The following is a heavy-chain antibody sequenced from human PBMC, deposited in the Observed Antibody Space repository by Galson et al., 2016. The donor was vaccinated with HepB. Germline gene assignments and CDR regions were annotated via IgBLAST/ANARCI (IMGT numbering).Heavy chain of an antibody. Sequence: SLRLSCAASGFSFINAWMSWVRQAPGKGLEWVGRIKSQSAGASTDYAAPLKGRFTISRDDSKNTLYLQIDSLKTEDTAIYYCTRPSWTHGLDSWGQGTPVTVSA. D-gene: IGHD6-13*01. CDR1: GFSFINAW. V-gene: IGHV3-15*01. CDR3: TRPSWTHGLDS. J-gene: IGHJ4*02. CDR2: IKSQSAGAST.